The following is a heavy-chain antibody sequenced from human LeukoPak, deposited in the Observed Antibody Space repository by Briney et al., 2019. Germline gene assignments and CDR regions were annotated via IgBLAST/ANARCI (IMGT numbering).Heavy chain of an antibody. CDR2: IIPIFGTA. CDR3: ARDTLEAARRGYYYYGMDV. J-gene: IGHJ6*02. CDR1: GGTFSSYA. D-gene: IGHD6-6*01. V-gene: IGHV1-69*13. Sequence: WASVKVSCKASGGTFSSYAISWVRQAPGQGLEWMGGIIPIFGTANYAQKFQGRVTITADESTSTAYMELSSLRSEDTAVYYCARDTLEAARRGYYYYGMDVWGQGTTVTVSS.